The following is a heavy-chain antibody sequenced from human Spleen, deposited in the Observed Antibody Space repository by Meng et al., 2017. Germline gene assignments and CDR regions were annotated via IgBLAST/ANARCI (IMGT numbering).Heavy chain of an antibody. CDR3: VRDSGGFDP. V-gene: IGHV4-4*02. CDR1: GGSISSNNW. CDR2: IYHSGSN. J-gene: IGHJ5*02. D-gene: IGHD1-26*01. Sequence: SETLSLTCAVSGGSISSNNWWSWVRQPPGKGLEWIGEIYHSGSNNYNLSLKSRVTISVDKSKNQFSLKLSSVTAADTAVYYCVRDSGGFDPWGQGTLVTVSS.